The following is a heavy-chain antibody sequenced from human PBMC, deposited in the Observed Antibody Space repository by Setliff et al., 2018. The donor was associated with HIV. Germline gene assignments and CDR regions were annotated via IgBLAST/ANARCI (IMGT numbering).Heavy chain of an antibody. CDR1: GYTFSNYG. CDR3: ALDLPGPAITSGWMKNWFDP. D-gene: IGHD6-19*01. V-gene: IGHV1-18*01. J-gene: IGHJ5*02. CDR2: ISAYNGNT. Sequence: ASVKVSCKASGYTFSNYGISWVRQAPGQGLEWMGWISAYNGNTKSAQKFRGRVTMTRDTSTNTVYMELSGLRSEDTALYYCALDLPGPAITSGWMKNWFDPWGQGTLVTVSS.